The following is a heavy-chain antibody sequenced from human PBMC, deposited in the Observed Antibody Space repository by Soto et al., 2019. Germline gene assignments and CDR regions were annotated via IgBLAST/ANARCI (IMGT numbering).Heavy chain of an antibody. V-gene: IGHV4-39*01. D-gene: IGHD5-18*01. CDR1: GGSLSSSSYY. Sequence: QLQLRESGPGLVKPSETLSLTCTVSGGSLSSSSYYWGWIRQPPGKGLEWIGNIYYSGSTYYTPSLISRLTISVDTSKNQFSVNLTSVSAADTAVYYCATVGYSTGPLDYWGQGTLVIVSS. CDR3: ATVGYSTGPLDY. CDR2: IYYSGST. J-gene: IGHJ4*02.